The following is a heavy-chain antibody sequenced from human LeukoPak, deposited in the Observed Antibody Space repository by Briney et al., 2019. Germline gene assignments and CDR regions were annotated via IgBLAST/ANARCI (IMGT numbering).Heavy chain of an antibody. J-gene: IGHJ4*02. CDR1: GGSIISGDYY. Sequence: PSETLSLTCSVSGGSIISGDYYWSWIRQPPGKGLEWIGYIYYSGSTYYNPSLNSRLTISVDTSKNQFSLKLSSVTAADTAVYYCARDEFGELDYWGQGTLVTVSS. CDR2: IYYSGST. CDR3: ARDEFGELDY. D-gene: IGHD3-10*01. V-gene: IGHV4-30-4*08.